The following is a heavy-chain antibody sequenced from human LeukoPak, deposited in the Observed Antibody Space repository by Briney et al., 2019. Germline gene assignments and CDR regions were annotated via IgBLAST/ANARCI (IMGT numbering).Heavy chain of an antibody. Sequence: GGSLRLSCAASGFTFSSYWMSWVRQAPGKGLEWVGRIKSKTDGGTTDYAAPVKGRFTISRDDSKNTLYLQMNSLKTEDTAVYYCTTVGWNDVEEDFDYWGQGTLVTVSS. CDR1: GFTFSSYW. CDR2: IKSKTDGGTT. J-gene: IGHJ4*02. V-gene: IGHV3-15*01. D-gene: IGHD1-1*01. CDR3: TTVGWNDVEEDFDY.